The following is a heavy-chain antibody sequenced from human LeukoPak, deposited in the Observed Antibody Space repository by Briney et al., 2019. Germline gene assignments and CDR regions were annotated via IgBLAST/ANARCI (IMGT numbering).Heavy chain of an antibody. CDR2: MNPNSGNT. CDR3: ARVGDMVRGVISPFDY. V-gene: IGHV1-8*02. J-gene: IGHJ4*02. Sequence: ASVKVSCKASGYTFTSYDINWVRQATGQGLEWMGWMNPNSGNTGYAQKFQGRVTMTRNTSISTAYMELSSLRSEDTAVYYCARVGDMVRGVISPFDYWGQGTLVTVSS. CDR1: GYTFTSYD. D-gene: IGHD3-10*01.